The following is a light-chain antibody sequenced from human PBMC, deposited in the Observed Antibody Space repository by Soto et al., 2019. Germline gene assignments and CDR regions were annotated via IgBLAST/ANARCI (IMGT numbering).Light chain of an antibody. Sequence: QSALTRPASVSGSPGQSMTISCTGTSSDVGGYNYVSWYQQHPGKAPKLMIYDVSNRPSGVSNRFSGSKSGNTASLTISGLQAEDEADYYCSSYTSSSLYVFGTGTKLTVL. J-gene: IGLJ1*01. CDR3: SSYTSSSLYV. CDR2: DVS. V-gene: IGLV2-14*01. CDR1: SSDVGGYNY.